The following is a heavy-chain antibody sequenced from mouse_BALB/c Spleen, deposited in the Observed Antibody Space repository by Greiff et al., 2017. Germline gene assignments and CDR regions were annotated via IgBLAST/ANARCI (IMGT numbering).Heavy chain of an antibody. Sequence: EVHLVESGGGLVQPGGSLKLSCAASGFTFSSYTMSWVRQTPEKRLEWVAYISNGGGSTYYPDTVKGRFTISRDNAKNTLYLQMSSLKSEDTAMYYCARHRDGSSYDYWGQGTTLTVSS. D-gene: IGHD1-1*01. J-gene: IGHJ2*01. CDR1: GFTFSSYT. CDR2: ISNGGGST. V-gene: IGHV5-12-2*01. CDR3: ARHRDGSSYDY.